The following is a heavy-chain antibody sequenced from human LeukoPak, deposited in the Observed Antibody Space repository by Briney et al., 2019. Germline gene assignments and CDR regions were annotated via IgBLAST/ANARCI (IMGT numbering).Heavy chain of an antibody. D-gene: IGHD3-10*01. CDR1: GYTFTSYG. Sequence: ASVKVSCKASGYTFTSYGISWVRQAPGQGLEWMGWISAYNGNTNYAQKLQGRVTMTTDTSTSTAYMELRSLRSDDTAVYYCARHGGSWYYGSGSAPLDWGQGTLVTVSS. CDR3: ARHGGSWYYGSGSAPLD. J-gene: IGHJ4*02. CDR2: ISAYNGNT. V-gene: IGHV1-18*04.